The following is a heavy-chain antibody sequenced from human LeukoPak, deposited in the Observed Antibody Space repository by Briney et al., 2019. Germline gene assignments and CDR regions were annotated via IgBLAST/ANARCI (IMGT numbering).Heavy chain of an antibody. CDR2: ISGSGGST. V-gene: IGHV3-23*01. D-gene: IGHD3-22*01. Sequence: PGGSLGLSCAASGFTFSSYAMSWVRQAPGKGLEWVSAISGSGGSTYYADSVKGRFTISRDNSKNTLYLQMNSLRAEDTAVYYCAKDRSYYDSSGYSDYWGQGTLVTVSS. J-gene: IGHJ4*02. CDR1: GFTFSSYA. CDR3: AKDRSYYDSSGYSDY.